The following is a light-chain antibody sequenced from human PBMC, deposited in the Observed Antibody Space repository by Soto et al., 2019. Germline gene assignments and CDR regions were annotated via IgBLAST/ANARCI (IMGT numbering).Light chain of an antibody. Sequence: EIVLTQSPGTLSLSPGERATLSCRASQSVSSSYLAWYQQKPGQAPRLLIYGASSRATGIPDRFSGSGSGTGFTLTISRLEPEDCAVYYCQQYGSSPLTFGGGTTVEIK. V-gene: IGKV3-20*01. CDR1: QSVSSSY. CDR3: QQYGSSPLT. J-gene: IGKJ4*01. CDR2: GAS.